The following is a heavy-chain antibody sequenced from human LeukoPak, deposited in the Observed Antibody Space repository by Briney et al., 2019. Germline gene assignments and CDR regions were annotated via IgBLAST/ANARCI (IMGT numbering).Heavy chain of an antibody. CDR3: ARDQEAYYYDSSAYNYFDY. CDR2: ISGYNGNT. Sequence: ASVKVSCKASGYTFTSNGISWVRQAPGQGLEWMGWISGYNGNTNYAQKLQSRVTMTTDTSTSTAYMELRSLRSDDTAVYYCARDQEAYYYDSSAYNYFDYWGQGTLVTVSS. V-gene: IGHV1-18*01. D-gene: IGHD3-22*01. J-gene: IGHJ4*02. CDR1: GYTFTSNG.